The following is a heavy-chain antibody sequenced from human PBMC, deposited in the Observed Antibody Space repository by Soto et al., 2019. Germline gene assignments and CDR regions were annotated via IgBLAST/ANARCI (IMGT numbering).Heavy chain of an antibody. D-gene: IGHD3-3*01. V-gene: IGHV4-59*01. CDR2: IYYRGSS. CDR3: ARGTVRITVFGVVIPWWFDP. Sequence: SETLSLTWTVSGGYISSYYWSWIRQAPGKGLEWMGYIYYRGSSNYNPSLKTRVTISVDTSKNQSSLTLSSLTAADTAVDYCARGTVRITVFGVVIPWWFDPWGQGTLVTVSS. J-gene: IGHJ5*02. CDR1: GGYISSYY.